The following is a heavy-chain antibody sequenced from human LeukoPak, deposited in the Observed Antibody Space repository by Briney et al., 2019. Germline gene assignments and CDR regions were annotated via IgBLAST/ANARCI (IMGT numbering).Heavy chain of an antibody. J-gene: IGHJ4*02. Sequence: GESLKISCKGSGYSFTNYWIGWVRQMPGKGLEWMGIIYPGDSDTRYSPSFQGQVTISADKSISTAYLQWSSLKASDTAIYYCAKVIEEPPVTNFAYWAQEHWSPSPQ. CDR2: IYPGDSDT. V-gene: IGHV5-51*01. CDR1: GYSFTNYW. D-gene: IGHD1/OR15-1a*01. CDR3: AKVIEEPPVTNFAY.